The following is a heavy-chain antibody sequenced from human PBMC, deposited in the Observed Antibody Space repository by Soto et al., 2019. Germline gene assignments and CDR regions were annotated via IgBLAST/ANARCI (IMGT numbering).Heavy chain of an antibody. D-gene: IGHD6-19*01. CDR2: ISAYNGNT. V-gene: IGHV1-18*04. CDR1: GYTFTSYG. J-gene: IGHJ6*02. Sequence: QVQLVQSGAEVKKPGASVKVSCKASGYTFTSYGISWVRQAPGQGLEWMGWISAYNGNTNYAQKLQGRVTMTTDTSTSPAYMELRSLRSDDTAVYYCARDIPSYSSGWDQYYYYYYGMDVWGQGTTVTVSS. CDR3: ARDIPSYSSGWDQYYYYYYGMDV.